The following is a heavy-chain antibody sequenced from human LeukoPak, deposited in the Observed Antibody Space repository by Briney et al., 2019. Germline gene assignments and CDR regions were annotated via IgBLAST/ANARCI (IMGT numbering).Heavy chain of an antibody. CDR1: GFTFSSYA. D-gene: IGHD3-22*01. CDR2: ISGSGGST. Sequence: GGSLRLSCAASGFTFSSYAMSWVRQAPGKGLEWVSAISGSGGSTYYADSVKGRSTISRDNSKNTLYLQMNSLRAEDTAVYYCAKDQPPSYYYDSSGYPDAFDIWGQGTMVTVSS. CDR3: AKDQPPSYYYDSSGYPDAFDI. J-gene: IGHJ3*02. V-gene: IGHV3-23*01.